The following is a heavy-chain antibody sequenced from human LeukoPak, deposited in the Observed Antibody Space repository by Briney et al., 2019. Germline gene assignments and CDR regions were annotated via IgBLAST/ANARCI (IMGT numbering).Heavy chain of an antibody. Sequence: PSETLSLTCIVSGDSISNSNLYWGWIRQPPGKGLEWIGSIYYSGNTYYNASLKSRVSISVDTSKNQFSLKLSSVTAADTAVYYCARDSYYYDSFGITDIWGQGTMVTVSS. CDR1: GDSISNSNLY. CDR3: ARDSYYYDSFGITDI. V-gene: IGHV4-39*07. CDR2: IYYSGNT. J-gene: IGHJ3*02. D-gene: IGHD3-22*01.